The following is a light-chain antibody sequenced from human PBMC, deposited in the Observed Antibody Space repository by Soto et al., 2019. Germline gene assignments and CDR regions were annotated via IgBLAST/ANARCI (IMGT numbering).Light chain of an antibody. CDR2: EGS. J-gene: IGLJ1*01. CDR1: SSDVGGYNL. CDR3: YSYAGRNLYV. Sequence: QSALTRPASVSGSPGQSITISRTGTSSDVGGYNLVSWYQQHPGKAPKLMIYEGSQRPSGVSNRFSGSKSGNTASLTISGLQAEDEADYYCYSYAGRNLYVFGTGTKVTVL. V-gene: IGLV2-23*01.